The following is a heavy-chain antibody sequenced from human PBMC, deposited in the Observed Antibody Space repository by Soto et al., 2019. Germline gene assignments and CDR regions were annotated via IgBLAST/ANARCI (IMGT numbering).Heavy chain of an antibody. Sequence: QVQLVQSGAEVKKPGSSVKVSCKASGGTFSSYAISWVRQAPGQGLEWLGGIIPIFGTANCAQKFQGRVTNTADKSPTTAYMRMSSLRSEDTAVYYCARGGTITYYYYCMYVWGQGTTVTVAS. J-gene: IGHJ6*02. V-gene: IGHV1-69*06. CDR3: ARGGTITYYYYCMYV. D-gene: IGHD1-20*01. CDR1: GGTFSSYA. CDR2: IIPIFGTA.